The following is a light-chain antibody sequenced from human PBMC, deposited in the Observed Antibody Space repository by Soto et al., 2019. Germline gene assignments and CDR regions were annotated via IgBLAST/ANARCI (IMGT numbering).Light chain of an antibody. Sequence: EIVLTQSPATLSLSPGERATLSCRASQSVSSYLAWYQQKPGQAPRLLISDTSNRATGIPARFSGSGSGADFALTISSLEPEGFAVYYCQQRSDWPSTLTFGQGTKVEIK. CDR1: QSVSSY. J-gene: IGKJ1*01. CDR2: DTS. CDR3: QQRSDWPSTLT. V-gene: IGKV3-11*01.